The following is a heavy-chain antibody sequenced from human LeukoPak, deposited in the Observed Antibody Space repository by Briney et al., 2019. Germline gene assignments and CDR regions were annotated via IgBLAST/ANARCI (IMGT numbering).Heavy chain of an antibody. D-gene: IGHD5-12*01. J-gene: IGHJ4*02. CDR1: GFTFSSYA. CDR2: ISYDGSNK. CDR3: ARDQGYSGYDNLALDY. V-gene: IGHV3-30*01. Sequence: PGRSLRLSCAASGFTFSSYAMHWVRRAPGKGLEWVAVISYDGSNKYYADSVKGRFTISRDNSKNTLYLQMNSLRAEDTAVYYCARDQGYSGYDNLALDYWGQGTLVTVSS.